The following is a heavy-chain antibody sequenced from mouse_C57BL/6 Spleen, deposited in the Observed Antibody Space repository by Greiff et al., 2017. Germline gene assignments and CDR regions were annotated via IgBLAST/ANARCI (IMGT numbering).Heavy chain of an antibody. CDR2: IDPFDSYT. CDR3: ARSTHDV. V-gene: IGHV1-69*01. CDR1: GYTFPSYW. J-gene: IGHJ1*03. Sequence: QVQLQQPGAELVMPGASVKLSCKASGYTFPSYWIHGVKQRPGQGLEWIGEIDPFDSYTNYNQKFKGKSPLTVDKSSSTAYMQLSSLTSEDSAVYYCARSTHDVWGTGTTVTVSS.